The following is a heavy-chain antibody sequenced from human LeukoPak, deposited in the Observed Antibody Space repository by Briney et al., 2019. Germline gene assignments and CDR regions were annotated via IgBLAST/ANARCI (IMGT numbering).Heavy chain of an antibody. D-gene: IGHD6-13*01. Sequence: ASVKVSCKPSGYTFTGYYIQWVRQAPRQGLEWMGWINPNSGGTNYAQKFQGRVTMTTDTSTSTAYMELRSLRSDDTAVYYCARDLGVDSSPYYFDYWGQGTLVTVSS. CDR2: INPNSGGT. CDR3: ARDLGVDSSPYYFDY. CDR1: GYTFTGYY. V-gene: IGHV1-2*02. J-gene: IGHJ4*02.